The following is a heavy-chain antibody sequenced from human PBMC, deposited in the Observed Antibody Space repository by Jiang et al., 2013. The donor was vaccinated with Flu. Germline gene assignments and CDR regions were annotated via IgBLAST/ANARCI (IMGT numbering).Heavy chain of an antibody. J-gene: IGHJ4*02. Sequence: EVKKPGAVSEGLLQGFWLHLYQLWYQLGATGPGQGLEWMGWISAYNGNTNYAQKLQDRVTMTTDTSTSTAYMELRSLRSDDTAVYYCARDLGYGSGRYYFDYWGQGTLVTVSS. CDR3: ARDLGYGSGRYYFDY. D-gene: IGHD3-10*01. V-gene: IGHV1-18*01. CDR1: LHLYQLW. CDR2: ISAYNGNT.